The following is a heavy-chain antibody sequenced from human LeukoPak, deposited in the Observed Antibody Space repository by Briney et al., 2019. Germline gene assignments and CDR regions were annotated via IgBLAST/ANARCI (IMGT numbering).Heavy chain of an antibody. Sequence: SETLSLTCTVSGGSISSYNWSWIRQPPGKGLEWIGYIYYSGSTNYNPSLKSRVTISVDTSKNQFSLKLSSVTAADTAVYYCARVSGYYMSYYYYYYMDVWGKGTTVTVSS. V-gene: IGHV4-59*01. CDR1: GGSISSYN. CDR3: ARVSGYYMSYYYYYYMDV. J-gene: IGHJ6*03. D-gene: IGHD3-3*01. CDR2: IYYSGST.